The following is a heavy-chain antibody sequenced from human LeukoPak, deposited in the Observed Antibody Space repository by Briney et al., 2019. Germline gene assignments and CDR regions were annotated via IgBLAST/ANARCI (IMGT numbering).Heavy chain of an antibody. CDR1: GFTCSSYE. V-gene: IGHV3-48*03. Sequence: GGSLRLSCAASGFTCSSYEMIWVRQAPGKGLEWVSYISGSGSNIYYADYVKGRFTISRDNAKNSLYLQMSSLRAEDTAVYYCARSSPHCSSTSCYNDAFDIWGQGTMVTVSS. CDR3: ARSSPHCSSTSCYNDAFDI. J-gene: IGHJ3*02. D-gene: IGHD2-2*02. CDR2: ISGSGSNI.